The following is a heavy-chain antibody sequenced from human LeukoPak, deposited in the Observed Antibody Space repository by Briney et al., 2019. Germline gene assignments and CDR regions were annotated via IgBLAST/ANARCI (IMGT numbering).Heavy chain of an antibody. CDR1: GGSLSSYY. Sequence: SETLSLSCTVSGGSLSSYYGSWIRQPAGKGLEWIGRIYTSGSTNYNPSLKRRVTISVDTAKNQFSLKLSSVATADTAVYYCARAIAPPPGIAAAGRIDYWGQGTLVTVSS. V-gene: IGHV4-4*07. J-gene: IGHJ4*02. CDR2: IYTSGST. CDR3: ARAIAPPPGIAAAGRIDY. D-gene: IGHD6-13*01.